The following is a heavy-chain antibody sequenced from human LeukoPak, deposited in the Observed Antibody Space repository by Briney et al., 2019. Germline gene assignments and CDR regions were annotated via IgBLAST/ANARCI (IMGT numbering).Heavy chain of an antibody. D-gene: IGHD3-22*01. Sequence: SETLSLTCTVSGGSISSYYWSCIRQPAGKGLEWVGRIYTIGSTNYNPSLKSRVTMSVDTSKNQFSLKLSSVTAADTAVYYCARDTTDPPYYYDSSGYSRFDPWGQGTLVTVSS. J-gene: IGHJ5*02. CDR2: IYTIGST. CDR3: ARDTTDPPYYYDSSGYSRFDP. V-gene: IGHV4-4*07. CDR1: GGSISSYY.